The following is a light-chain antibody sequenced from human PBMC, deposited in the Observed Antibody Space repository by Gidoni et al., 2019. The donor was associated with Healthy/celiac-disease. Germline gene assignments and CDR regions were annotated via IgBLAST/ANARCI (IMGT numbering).Light chain of an antibody. V-gene: IGKV1-39*01. J-gene: IGKJ2*01. CDR3: QQSYSTPQT. CDR2: AAS. Sequence: DIQMTQSPSSLSASVGDRVTITCRASQSISSYLNWYQQKPGKAPKLLIYAASSFQSGVPSRFSGSGSGTDFTLTIISLQPEDFATYYCQQSYSTPQTFGQXTKLEIK. CDR1: QSISSY.